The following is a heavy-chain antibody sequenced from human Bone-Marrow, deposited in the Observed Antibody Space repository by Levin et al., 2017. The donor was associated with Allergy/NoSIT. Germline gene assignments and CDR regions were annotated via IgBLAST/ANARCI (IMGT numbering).Heavy chain of an antibody. CDR2: ISGTGRHT. CDR3: AKGEGPFSSSFAFDC. V-gene: IGHV3-21*01. D-gene: IGHD2-2*01. J-gene: IGHJ4*02. CDR1: GFNFASYG. Sequence: GGSLRLSCAASGFNFASYGMNWVRQAPGKGLEWVSSISGTGRHTYLADSLKGRFTISRDNAKNSLSLQMNNLRVEDTAVFYCAKGEGPFSSSFAFDCWGQGALVTVSS.